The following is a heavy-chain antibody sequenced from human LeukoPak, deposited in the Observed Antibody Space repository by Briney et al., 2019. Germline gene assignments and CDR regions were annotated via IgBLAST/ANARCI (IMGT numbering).Heavy chain of an antibody. D-gene: IGHD3-10*01. J-gene: IGHJ4*02. CDR2: IYHSGTT. V-gene: IGHV4-4*02. CDR3: ARALLNTMATFDY. CDR1: GGSISSSLW. Sequence: PSGTLSLTCAVSGGSISSSLWWTWVRQSPGKGLEWIGEIYHSGTTNSNPSLKSRVTILVDKSKNQFSLRLSSVTAADTAVYYCARALLNTMATFDYWGQGTLVSVSS.